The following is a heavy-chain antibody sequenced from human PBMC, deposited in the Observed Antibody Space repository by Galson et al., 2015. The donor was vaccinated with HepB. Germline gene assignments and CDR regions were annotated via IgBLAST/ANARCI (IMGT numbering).Heavy chain of an antibody. V-gene: IGHV1-24*01. D-gene: IGHD3-10*01. Sequence: SVKVSCKVFGYTLTELSMHWVRQAPGKGLEWMGGFDPEDGETIYAQKFQGRVTMTEDTSTDTAYMELSSLRSEDTAVYYCATATLWFGELWNYYYGMDVWGQGTTVTVSS. CDR1: GYTLTELS. J-gene: IGHJ6*02. CDR3: ATATLWFGELWNYYYGMDV. CDR2: FDPEDGET.